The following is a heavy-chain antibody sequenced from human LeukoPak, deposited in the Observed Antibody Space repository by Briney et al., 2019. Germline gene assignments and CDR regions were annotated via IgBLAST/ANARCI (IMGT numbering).Heavy chain of an antibody. Sequence: ASVKVSCKASGYTFTDYYMHWVRQAPGQGLEWMGRINPNSGGTSSARKFQGRVTVTRDTSINTVYMELSRLTSDDTAVYYCARSPSGWYGDYWGQGTLVTVSS. CDR2: INPNSGGT. D-gene: IGHD6-19*01. V-gene: IGHV1-2*06. J-gene: IGHJ4*02. CDR3: ARSPSGWYGDY. CDR1: GYTFTDYY.